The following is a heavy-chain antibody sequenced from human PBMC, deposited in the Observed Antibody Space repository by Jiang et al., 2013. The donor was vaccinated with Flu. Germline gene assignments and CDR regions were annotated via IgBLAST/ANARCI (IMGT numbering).Heavy chain of an antibody. CDR3: ARDLGYCSGGSCYSAPTYYYYYGMDV. Sequence: QLVESGAEVKKPGASVKVSCKASGYTFTSYYMHWVRQAPGQGLEWMGIINPSGGSTSYAQKFQGRVTMTRDTSTSTVYMELSSLRSEDTAVYYCARDLGYCSGGSCYSAPTYYYYYGMDVWGQGTTVTVSS. CDR1: GYTFTSYY. D-gene: IGHD2-15*01. V-gene: IGHV1-46*01. J-gene: IGHJ6*02. CDR2: INPSGGST.